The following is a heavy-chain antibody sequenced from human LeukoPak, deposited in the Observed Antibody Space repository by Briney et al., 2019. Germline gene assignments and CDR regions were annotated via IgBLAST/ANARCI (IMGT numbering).Heavy chain of an antibody. V-gene: IGHV4-61*02. CDR1: GLSISSSRYY. D-gene: IGHD2-21*01. CDR3: ARAYCGGDCYGLNDAFDI. Sequence: SDTLSLTYTVYGLSISSSRYYWSWLRQPAGKGLEWIGRIYTSGSTNYNPSLKSRVTISVDTSKNQFSLKLSSVTAADTAVYYCARAYCGGDCYGLNDAFDIWGQGTMVTVSS. CDR2: IYTSGST. J-gene: IGHJ3*02.